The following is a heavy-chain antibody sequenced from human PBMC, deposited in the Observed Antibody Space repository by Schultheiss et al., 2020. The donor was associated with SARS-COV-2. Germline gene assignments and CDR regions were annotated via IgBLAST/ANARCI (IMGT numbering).Heavy chain of an antibody. J-gene: IGHJ5*02. Sequence: LSLTCAASGFTFSSYAMSWVRQAPGKGLEWVSAISGSGGSTYYADSVKGRFTISRDNSKNTLYLQMNSLRAEDTAVYYCARDRIDCSSTSCYLSWFDPWGQGTLVTVSS. V-gene: IGHV3-23*01. D-gene: IGHD2-2*01. CDR3: ARDRIDCSSTSCYLSWFDP. CDR1: GFTFSSYA. CDR2: ISGSGGST.